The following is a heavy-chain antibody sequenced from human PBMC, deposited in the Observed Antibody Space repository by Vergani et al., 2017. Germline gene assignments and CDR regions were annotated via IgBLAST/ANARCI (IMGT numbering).Heavy chain of an antibody. D-gene: IGHD3-16*02. CDR3: ARDFARDYVWGSYRYTANWFDP. Sequence: QVQLVQSGAEVKKPGASVKVSCKASGYTFTGYYMHWVRQAPGQGLEWMGWINPNSGGTNYAQKFQGWVTMTRATSISTAYMELSRLRSDDTAVYYCARDFARDYVWGSYRYTANWFDPWGQGTLVTVSS. V-gene: IGHV1-2*04. J-gene: IGHJ5*02. CDR1: GYTFTGYY. CDR2: INPNSGGT.